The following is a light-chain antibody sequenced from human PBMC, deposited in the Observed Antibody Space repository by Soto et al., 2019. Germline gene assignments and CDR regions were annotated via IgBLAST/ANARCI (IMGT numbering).Light chain of an antibody. Sequence: DIQMTQSPSSLSASVGDRVTITCRASQGISHFLAWYQQKPGKVPKLLIYAASILQSGVPPRFSGSGSGTDFTLTISSLQPEDVATYYCQKYNTVPRTFGQGTKVDSK. CDR3: QKYNTVPRT. CDR1: QGISHF. J-gene: IGKJ1*01. V-gene: IGKV1-27*01. CDR2: AAS.